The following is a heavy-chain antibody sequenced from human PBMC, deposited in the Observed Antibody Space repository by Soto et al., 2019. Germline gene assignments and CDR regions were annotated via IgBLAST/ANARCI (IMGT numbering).Heavy chain of an antibody. J-gene: IGHJ6*02. D-gene: IGHD6-13*01. CDR3: ARHQGPAAGNYGMDV. CDR2: ISSSSSYI. Sequence: GGSLRLSCAAPGFTFSSYSMNWVRQAPGKGLEWVASISSSSSYIYYADSVKGRFTISRDKAKNSLFLQMSSLRAGDTALYYCARHQGPAAGNYGMDVWGRGTTVTVSS. CDR1: GFTFSSYS. V-gene: IGHV3-21*01.